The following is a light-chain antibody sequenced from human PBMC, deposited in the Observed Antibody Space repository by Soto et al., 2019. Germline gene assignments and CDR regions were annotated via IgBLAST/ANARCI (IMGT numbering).Light chain of an antibody. CDR2: SAS. Sequence: DIQMTQSPSSLSASVGDRVTITCRASQSISSYLNWYQQKPGKAPKLLIYSASSLQSGGPSRFSGSGSGTDFTLTISSLQPEDFATYYCQQSYSTHPWTFGQGTKVEIK. CDR1: QSISSY. J-gene: IGKJ1*01. CDR3: QQSYSTHPWT. V-gene: IGKV1-39*01.